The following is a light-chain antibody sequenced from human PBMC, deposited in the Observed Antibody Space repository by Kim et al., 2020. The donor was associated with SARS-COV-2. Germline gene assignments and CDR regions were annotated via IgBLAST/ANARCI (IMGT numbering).Light chain of an antibody. J-gene: IGLJ2*01. CDR1: SSDVSDYNY. CDR2: DVN. Sequence: QSALTQPASVSGSPGQSITISCTGSSSDVSDYNYVSWYQLHPGTAPKLLIYDVNVRPSGVSDRFSGSKSGNTASLAISGLQTEDEADYYCSSYTSNSIVIFGGGTQLTVL. V-gene: IGLV2-14*03. CDR3: SSYTSNSIVI.